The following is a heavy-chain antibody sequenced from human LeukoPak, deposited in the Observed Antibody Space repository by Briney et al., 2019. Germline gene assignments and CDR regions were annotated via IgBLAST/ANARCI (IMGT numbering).Heavy chain of an antibody. CDR2: IYPNNGAT. Sequence: ASVKVSCKASGYTFTGYCMHWVRQAPGQGLECMGWIYPNNGATAYAQKFQGRVAMTRDTSITTAYMELSRLRPDDTAVYYCARDGPAQMVDFDYWGQGTLVTVSS. V-gene: IGHV1-2*02. CDR1: GYTFTGYC. J-gene: IGHJ4*02. CDR3: ARDGPAQMVDFDY. D-gene: IGHD3-10*01.